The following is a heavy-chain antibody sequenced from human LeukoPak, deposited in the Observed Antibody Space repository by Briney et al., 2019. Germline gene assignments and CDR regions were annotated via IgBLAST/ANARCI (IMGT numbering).Heavy chain of an antibody. D-gene: IGHD3-3*01. CDR2: IYTSGRT. V-gene: IGHV4-4*07. CDR3: ARYDFSDAFYI. CDR1: GDSMSSFY. J-gene: IGHJ3*02. Sequence: PSETLSLTCTVSGDSMSSFYWSWLRQPAGKGLEWVGRIYTSGRTNYNPSLKSRVTISVDTSKNQFSLNLSSVTAADTAVYYCARYDFSDAFYIWGQGTMVTVSS.